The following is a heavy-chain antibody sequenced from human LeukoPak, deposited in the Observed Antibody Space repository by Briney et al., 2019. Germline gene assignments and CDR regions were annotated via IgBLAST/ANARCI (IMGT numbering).Heavy chain of an antibody. CDR1: EFTFDDYA. CDR2: ISWNSDRI. V-gene: IGHV3-9*01. D-gene: IGHD5-18*01. Sequence: GGSLRLSCAASEFTFDDYAMHWVRQVPGKGLEWVSGISWNSDRIGYADSVKGRFTISRDNAKNSLYLQMNSLRAEDTALYYCAKGISDTAMVGFSWGQGTMVTVSS. J-gene: IGHJ3*01. CDR3: AKGISDTAMVGFS.